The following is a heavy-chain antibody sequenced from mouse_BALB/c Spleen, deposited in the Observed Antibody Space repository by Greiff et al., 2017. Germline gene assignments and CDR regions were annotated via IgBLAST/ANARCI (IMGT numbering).Heavy chain of an antibody. J-gene: IGHJ2*01. CDR3: ARGDCKVYYFDY. V-gene: IGHV5-4*02. Sequence: VQLKESGGGLVKPGGSLKLSCAASGFTFSDYYMYWVRQTPEKRLEWVATISDGGSYTYYPDSVKGRFTISRDNAKNNLYLQMSSLKSEDTAMYYCARGDCKVYYFDYWGQGTTLTVAS. CDR2: ISDGGSYT. CDR1: GFTFSDYY.